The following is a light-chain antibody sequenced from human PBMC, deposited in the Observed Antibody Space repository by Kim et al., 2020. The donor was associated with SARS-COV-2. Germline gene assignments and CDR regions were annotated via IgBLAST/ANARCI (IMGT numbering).Light chain of an antibody. CDR2: ATS. J-gene: IGKJ4*02. Sequence: AIQMTQSPSSLSASVGDRVTITCRASQGIRNDLGWYQQKPGRAPNLLIYATSTLQSGVPSRFSGSGSGTDFTLTISSLQPEDVATYYCIKDYDYQITFGGGKKVDIK. CDR3: IKDYDYQIT. CDR1: QGIRND. V-gene: IGKV1-6*01.